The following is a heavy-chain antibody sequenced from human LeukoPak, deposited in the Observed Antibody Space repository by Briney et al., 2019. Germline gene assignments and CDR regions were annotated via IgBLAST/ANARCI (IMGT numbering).Heavy chain of an antibody. CDR1: GGSFSDSY. CDR2: IHHSGTT. J-gene: IGHJ6*03. CDR3: ARGRKVSGVRRINWARHENYFFYYIDV. Sequence: PSETLFLTCAVYGGSFSDSYWTWIRQRPGKGLEWIGEIHHSGTTNFNPSLQSRVSISVDTAKNQFFLRVASMTAADTALYYCARGRKVSGVRRINWARHENYFFYYIDVWGKGTSVSVSS. D-gene: IGHD1-14*01. V-gene: IGHV4-34*01.